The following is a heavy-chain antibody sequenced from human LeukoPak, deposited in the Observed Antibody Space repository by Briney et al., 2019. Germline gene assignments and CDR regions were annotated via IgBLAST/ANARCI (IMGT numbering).Heavy chain of an antibody. CDR1: GFTFSSYW. J-gene: IGHJ4*02. D-gene: IGHD6-6*01. V-gene: IGHV3-74*01. CDR3: ATSPGLGYSSSLTGVDY. Sequence: GGSLRLSCLASGFTFSSYWMHWVRQAPGKGLVWVSRINSDGSSTNYADSVKGRFTISRDNAKNTLYLQVNSLRAEDTAVYYCATSPGLGYSSSLTGVDYWGQGTLVTVSS. CDR2: INSDGSST.